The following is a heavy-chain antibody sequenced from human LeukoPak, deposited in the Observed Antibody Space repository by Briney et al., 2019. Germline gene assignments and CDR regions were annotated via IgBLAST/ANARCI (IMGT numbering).Heavy chain of an antibody. J-gene: IGHJ4*02. CDR3: ARDRGYCSSTSCYTGIDY. CDR2: INPNSGGT. D-gene: IGHD2-2*02. CDR1: GYTFTGYY. V-gene: IGHV1-2*02. Sequence: ASVKVSCKASGYTFTGYYMHWVRQAPGQGLEWMGWINPNSGGTNYAQKFQGRVTMTRDTSISTAYMELSRLRSDDTAVYYSARDRGYCSSTSCYTGIDYWGQGTLVTVSS.